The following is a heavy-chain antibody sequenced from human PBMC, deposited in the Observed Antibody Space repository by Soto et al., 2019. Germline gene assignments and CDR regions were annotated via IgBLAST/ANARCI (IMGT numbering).Heavy chain of an antibody. CDR3: ARSKGIRYYDSSGYPFDY. CDR1: GYTFTGYY. J-gene: IGHJ4*02. Sequence: EASVKVSCKASGYTFTGYYMHWVRQAPGQGLEWMGWINPNSGGTNYAQKFQGRVTMTRDTSISTAYMELSRLRSDDTAVYYCARSKGIRYYDSSGYPFDYWGQGTLVTVSS. CDR2: INPNSGGT. D-gene: IGHD3-22*01. V-gene: IGHV1-2*02.